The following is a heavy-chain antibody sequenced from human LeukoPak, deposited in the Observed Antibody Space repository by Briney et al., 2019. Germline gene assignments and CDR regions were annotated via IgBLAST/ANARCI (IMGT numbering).Heavy chain of an antibody. V-gene: IGHV3-23*01. CDR1: GFTFGDYA. D-gene: IGHD3-10*01. CDR3: AKEYLSRRYFDY. J-gene: IGHJ4*02. CDR2: ISGSGGST. Sequence: GGSLRLSCTASGFTFGDYALSWFRQAPGKGLEWVSAISGSGGSTYYADSVKGRFTISRDNSKNTLYLQMNSLRAEDTAVYYCAKEYLSRRYFDYWGQGTLSPSPQ.